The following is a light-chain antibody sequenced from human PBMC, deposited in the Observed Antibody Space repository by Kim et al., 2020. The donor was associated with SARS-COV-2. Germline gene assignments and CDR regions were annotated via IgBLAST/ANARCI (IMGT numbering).Light chain of an antibody. Sequence: GQSVTLSCTGTRSDVVGYNYVSWYQQHPGKAPKLMISEVTKRPSGVPDRFSGSKSGDTASLTVSGLQAEDEADYFCSSYGGSSDLVFGGGTQLTVL. CDR2: EVT. CDR1: RSDVVGYNY. J-gene: IGLJ3*02. V-gene: IGLV2-8*01. CDR3: SSYGGSSDLV.